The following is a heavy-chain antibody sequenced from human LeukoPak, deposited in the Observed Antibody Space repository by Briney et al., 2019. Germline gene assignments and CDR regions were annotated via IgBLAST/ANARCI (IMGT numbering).Heavy chain of an antibody. D-gene: IGHD3-22*01. J-gene: IGHJ4*02. CDR2: IIPIFGTT. V-gene: IGHV1-69*06. CDR1: GGTFSSYA. Sequence: ASVTVSCKASGGTFSSYAISWVRQAPGQGGEWMGGIIPIFGTTNYAQTFQDRVTITADKSTSTAYMELSSLRSEDTAVYYCARVGEDSSGYYHPFDYWGQGTLVTVSS. CDR3: ARVGEDSSGYYHPFDY.